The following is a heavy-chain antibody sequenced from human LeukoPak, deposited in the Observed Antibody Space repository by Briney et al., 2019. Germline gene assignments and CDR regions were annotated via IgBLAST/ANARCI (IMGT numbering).Heavy chain of an antibody. CDR2: LNPRSGDT. CDR3: ARDFRFSDY. Sequence: ASVKVSCKASGYTFTSYDINWVRQATGQGLEWMGYLNPRSGDTGYAQKFQGRVTMTWDTSIGTAYMELSSLRSEDTAVYYCARDFRFSDYWGQGTLVTVSS. V-gene: IGHV1-8*01. J-gene: IGHJ4*02. CDR1: GYTFTSYD.